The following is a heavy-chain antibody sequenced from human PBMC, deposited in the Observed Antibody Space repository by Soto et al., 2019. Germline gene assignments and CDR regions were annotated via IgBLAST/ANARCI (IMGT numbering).Heavy chain of an antibody. Sequence: PSETLSLTCSGSGGSISSGGYYWTWIRQHPGKGLEWIGYIYSSGRTHYNPSLKSRVTISVDTSKNQFSLKLSSVTAADTAVYYCARGGELFAFDIWGQGTMVTVSS. V-gene: IGHV4-31*03. CDR1: GGSISSGGYY. D-gene: IGHD1-7*01. CDR3: ARGGELFAFDI. J-gene: IGHJ3*02. CDR2: IYSSGRT.